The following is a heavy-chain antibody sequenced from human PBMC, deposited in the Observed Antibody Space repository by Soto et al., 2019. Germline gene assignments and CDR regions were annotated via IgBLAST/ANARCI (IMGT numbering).Heavy chain of an antibody. CDR2: ISSSGYI. CDR3: ARDCSGGSCYPGMDV. CDR1: VFNFNRYT. D-gene: IGHD2-15*01. J-gene: IGHJ6*02. V-gene: IGHV3-21*01. Sequence: PGWSLRLYCSASVFNFNRYTINWVRQAPGKRLEWLSSISSSGYIFSTDSVRGRFTISRDNAKNSVYLQINSLRAEDTAVYFCARDCSGGSCYPGMDVWGQGTAVTVSS.